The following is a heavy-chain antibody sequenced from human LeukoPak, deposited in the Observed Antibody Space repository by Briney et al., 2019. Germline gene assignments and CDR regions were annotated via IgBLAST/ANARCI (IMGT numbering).Heavy chain of an antibody. CDR1: GFTFSSYA. Sequence: GGSLRLSCAASGFTFSSYAMSWVRQAPGKGLEWVSAISGSGGSTYYADSVKGRFTVSRDNSKNTLYLQMNSLRAEDTAVYYCAKCPHYYYDRVAFDPWGQGTLVTVSS. D-gene: IGHD3-22*01. CDR3: AKCPHYYYDRVAFDP. V-gene: IGHV3-23*01. J-gene: IGHJ5*02. CDR2: ISGSGGST.